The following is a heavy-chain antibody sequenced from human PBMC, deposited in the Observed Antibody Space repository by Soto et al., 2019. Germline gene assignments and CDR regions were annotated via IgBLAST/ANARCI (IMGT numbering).Heavy chain of an antibody. CDR3: AKEPVGSAWYFDL. CDR2: ISGSGIST. Sequence: DVQLLESGGGLVQPGGSLRLSCAASGFTFRSYAMSWVRQAPGKGLEWVSGISGSGISTHYADSVKGRFTVSRDNSKNTLYLQMNSLRAEDTAVYNCAKEPVGSAWYFDLWGRGTLVTVSS. CDR1: GFTFRSYA. D-gene: IGHD6-25*01. J-gene: IGHJ2*01. V-gene: IGHV3-23*01.